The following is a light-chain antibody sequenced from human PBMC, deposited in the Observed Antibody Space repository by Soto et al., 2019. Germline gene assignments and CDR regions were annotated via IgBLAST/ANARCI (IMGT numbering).Light chain of an antibody. CDR3: QHYYSYPQT. Sequence: AIRMTQSPSSLSASTGDRVTITCRASQGISSYLAWYQQKPGKAPKLLIYAASTLQSGVPSRFSGSGSATAFTLTITCLQSEDFATYYWQHYYSYPQTFGQGTKVEIK. CDR1: QGISSY. J-gene: IGKJ1*01. V-gene: IGKV1-8*01. CDR2: AAS.